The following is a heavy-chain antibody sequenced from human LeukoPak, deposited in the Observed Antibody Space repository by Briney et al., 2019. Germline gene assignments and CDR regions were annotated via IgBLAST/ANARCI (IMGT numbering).Heavy chain of an antibody. J-gene: IGHJ4*02. CDR2: VYSDDST. V-gene: IGHV3-53*05. CDR1: GFTVSSNY. Sequence: GGFLRLSCAASGFTVSSNYMSWVRQPPGKGLEWVSVVYSDDSTYFADSVMGRFTISRDDSMNNLYLQMTTLRPEDTAVYYCARSSKPRPGYFDYWGQGSLVTVSS. CDR3: ARSSKPRPGYFDY.